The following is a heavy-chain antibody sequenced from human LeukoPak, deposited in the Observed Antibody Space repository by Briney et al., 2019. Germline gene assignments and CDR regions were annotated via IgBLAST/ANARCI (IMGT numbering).Heavy chain of an antibody. D-gene: IGHD6-13*01. CDR2: IYPGYSDA. CDR3: VRFALTSSLDH. V-gene: IGHV5-51*01. Sequence: GESLKTSSKISGYKLTNNWIGWVRQVPGKGLEWMGLIYPGYSDAKYTPCFQGLVSLSLDASISTAYLQLSGLRASDTAIYYCVRFALTSSLDHWGQGTLVTVSS. J-gene: IGHJ5*02. CDR1: GYKLTNNW.